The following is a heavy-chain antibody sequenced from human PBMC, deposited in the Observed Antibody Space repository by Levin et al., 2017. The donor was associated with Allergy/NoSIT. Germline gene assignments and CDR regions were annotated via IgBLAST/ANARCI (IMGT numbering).Heavy chain of an antibody. V-gene: IGHV3-23*01. J-gene: IGHJ2*01. D-gene: IGHD6-13*01. Sequence: GGSLRLSCAASGFTFSSYAMSWVRQAPGKGLEWVSAISGSGGSTYYADSVKGRFTISRDNSKNTLYLQMNSLRAEDTAVYYCAKDSGVDSSSWSRDFDLWGRGTLVTVSS. CDR2: ISGSGGST. CDR1: GFTFSSYA. CDR3: AKDSGVDSSSWSRDFDL.